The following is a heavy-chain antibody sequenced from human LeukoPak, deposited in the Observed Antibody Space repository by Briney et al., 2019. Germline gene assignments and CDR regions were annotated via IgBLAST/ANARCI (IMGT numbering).Heavy chain of an antibody. Sequence: LAGGSLRLSCAASGFTFSSYDMHWVRQATGKGLEWVSAIGTAGDTYYPGSVKGRFTISRENAKNSLYLQMNSLRAGDTAVYYCARGGDYGGSLDCWGQGTLVTVSS. V-gene: IGHV3-13*01. J-gene: IGHJ4*02. CDR1: GFTFSSYD. CDR2: IGTAGDT. D-gene: IGHD4-23*01. CDR3: ARGGDYGGSLDC.